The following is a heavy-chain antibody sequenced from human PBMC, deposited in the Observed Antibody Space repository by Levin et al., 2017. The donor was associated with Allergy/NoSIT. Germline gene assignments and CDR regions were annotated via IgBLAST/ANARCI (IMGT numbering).Heavy chain of an antibody. D-gene: IGHD2-15*01. CDR1: GYSFISYW. CDR3: EKIDAHSGYGMNV. V-gene: IGHV5-51*01. CDR2: VYPADSDA. Sequence: GESLKISCQGSGYSFISYWIAWVRQMPGKGLEWMGSVYPADSDATYNPSFLGQVSLSVDKSLKTAYLQWSRLQPSDTAMYYCEKIDAHSGYGMNVWGQGTTVTVSS. J-gene: IGHJ6*01.